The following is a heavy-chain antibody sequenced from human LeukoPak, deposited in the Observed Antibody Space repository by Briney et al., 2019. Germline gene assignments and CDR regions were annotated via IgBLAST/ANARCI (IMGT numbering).Heavy chain of an antibody. Sequence: GGSLRLSCAASGFTFSSYAMSWVRQAPGKGLEWVSGISPSGGSTNYAASVKGRFTISRDNSKDTLHLQMNSLRAEDTAVYHCAKEDSVRREFDYWGQGTLATVSS. CDR2: ISPSGGST. CDR1: GFTFSSYA. J-gene: IGHJ4*02. CDR3: AKEDSVRREFDY. V-gene: IGHV3-23*01.